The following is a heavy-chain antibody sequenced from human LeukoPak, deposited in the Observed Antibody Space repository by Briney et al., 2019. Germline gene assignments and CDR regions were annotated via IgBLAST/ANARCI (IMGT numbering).Heavy chain of an antibody. Sequence: GGSLKLSCAASGFTFSGSAMHWVRQASGKGLEWVGRIRSKANSYATAYAASVKGRFTISRDDSKNTAYLQMNSLKTEDTAVYYCTRHLYCSSTSCYGDWFDPWGQGTLVTASS. CDR2: IRSKANSYAT. J-gene: IGHJ5*02. V-gene: IGHV3-73*01. CDR3: TRHLYCSSTSCYGDWFDP. D-gene: IGHD2-2*01. CDR1: GFTFSGSA.